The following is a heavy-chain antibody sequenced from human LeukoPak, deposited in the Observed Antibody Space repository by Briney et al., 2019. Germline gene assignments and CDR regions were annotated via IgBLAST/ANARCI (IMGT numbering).Heavy chain of an antibody. D-gene: IGHD2-15*01. V-gene: IGHV3-30*18. CDR1: GFTFSSYG. J-gene: IGHJ4*02. CDR3: AKDGKGYCSGGSCYPFDY. CDR2: ISYDGSNK. Sequence: PGGSLRLSCAASGFTFSSYGMHWVRQAPGKRLEWVAVISYDGSNKYYADSVKGRFTISRDNSKNTLYLQMNSLRAEDTAVYYCAKDGKGYCSGGSCYPFDYWGQGTLVTVSS.